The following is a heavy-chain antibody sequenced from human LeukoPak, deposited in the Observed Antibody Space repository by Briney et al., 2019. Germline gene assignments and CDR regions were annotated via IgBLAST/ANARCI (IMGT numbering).Heavy chain of an antibody. CDR3: AKNSAGIQLWFFDY. J-gene: IGHJ4*02. CDR2: ISGRGCST. V-gene: IGHV3-23*01. CDR1: GFTFSSYA. D-gene: IGHD5-18*01. Sequence: PGGSLRLSCAASGFTFSSYAMSWVRQAPGKGLKWVSAISGRGCSTYYADSVKGRFTISRDNSKNTLYLKMNSLRAEDTAVYYCAKNSAGIQLWFFDYWGQGTLVTVSS.